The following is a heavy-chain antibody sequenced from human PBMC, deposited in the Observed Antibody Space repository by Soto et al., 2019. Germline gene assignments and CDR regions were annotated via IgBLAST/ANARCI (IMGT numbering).Heavy chain of an antibody. J-gene: IGHJ4*02. CDR2: INPNSGNI. Sequence: XSVKGSYNASGDPFTTYDINWVRQTTGHGLEWMGWINPNSGNIGYAQRFQGRVTMTRDTAIRTAYMEVSSLRSDDTAVDYCARGRASGSYYLLDYWGQRTLVTVSS. CDR3: ARGRASGSYYLLDY. D-gene: IGHD3-10*01. CDR1: GDPFTTYD. V-gene: IGHV1-8*01.